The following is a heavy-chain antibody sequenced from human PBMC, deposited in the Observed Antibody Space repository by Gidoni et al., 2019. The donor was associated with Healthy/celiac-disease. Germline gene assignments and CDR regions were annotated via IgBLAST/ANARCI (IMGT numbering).Heavy chain of an antibody. D-gene: IGHD2-21*02. CDR3: ARDREVTATPYGYFDL. Sequence: QVQLQESGPGLVKPSQTLSLTCTVSGGSISSGGYYWSWIRQHPGKGLEWIGDIYYSGSTYYNPYLKSRVTISVDTSKNQFSLKLSSVAAADTAVYYCARDREVTATPYGYFDLWGRGTLVTVSS. J-gene: IGHJ2*01. V-gene: IGHV4-31*03. CDR2: IYYSGST. CDR1: GGSISSGGYY.